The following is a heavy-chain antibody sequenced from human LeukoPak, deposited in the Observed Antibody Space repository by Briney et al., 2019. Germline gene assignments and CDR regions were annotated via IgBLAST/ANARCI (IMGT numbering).Heavy chain of an antibody. CDR3: ARDPPLRWYGGSYYYYYMDV. CDR2: IKQDGSEK. Sequence: GGSLRLSCAASGFTFSSYWMSWVRQSPGKGLEWVANIKQDGSEKYYVDSVKGRFTISRDNAKNSLYLQMNSLRAEDTAVYYCARDPPLRWYGGSYYYYYMDVWGKGTTVTVSS. CDR1: GFTFSSYW. V-gene: IGHV3-7*01. D-gene: IGHD4-23*01. J-gene: IGHJ6*03.